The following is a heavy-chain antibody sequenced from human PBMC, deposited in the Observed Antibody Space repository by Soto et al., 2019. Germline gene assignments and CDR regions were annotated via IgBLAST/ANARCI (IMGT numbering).Heavy chain of an antibody. J-gene: IGHJ4*02. D-gene: IGHD2-21*02. CDR1: GYTFTSYY. V-gene: IGHV1-46*01. Sequence: ASVKVSCKASGYTFTSYYMHWVRQAPGRGLEWMGIINPSGGSTSYAQKFQGRVTMTRDTSTSTVYMELSSLRSEDTAVYYCARDGVTGNFDYWGQGTLVTVSS. CDR2: INPSGGST. CDR3: ARDGVTGNFDY.